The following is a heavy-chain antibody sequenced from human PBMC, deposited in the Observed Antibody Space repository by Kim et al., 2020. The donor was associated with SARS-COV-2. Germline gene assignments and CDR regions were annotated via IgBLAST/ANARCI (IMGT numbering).Heavy chain of an antibody. Sequence: ASVKVSCKASGYTFTSYGISWVRQAPGQGLEWMGWISAYNGNTNYAQKLQGRVTMTTDTSTSTAYMELRSLRSDDTAVYYCARDSSGYPLYYFDYWGQGTLVTVSS. V-gene: IGHV1-18*01. D-gene: IGHD3-22*01. CDR3: ARDSSGYPLYYFDY. J-gene: IGHJ4*02. CDR2: ISAYNGNT. CDR1: GYTFTSYG.